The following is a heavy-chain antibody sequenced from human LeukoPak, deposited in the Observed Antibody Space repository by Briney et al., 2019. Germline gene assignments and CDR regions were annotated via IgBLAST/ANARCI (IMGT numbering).Heavy chain of an antibody. CDR2: IKQDGSDK. CDR3: ARAYYFDY. V-gene: IGHV3-7*01. CDR1: GFTFNNYW. J-gene: IGHJ4*02. Sequence: PGGSLRLSCAASGFTFNNYWMSWVRQAPGKGLEWVANIKQDGSDKYYVDSVKGRFTNSRDNAKNSLYLQMNSLRAEDTAVYYCARAYYFDYWGQGTLVTVSS.